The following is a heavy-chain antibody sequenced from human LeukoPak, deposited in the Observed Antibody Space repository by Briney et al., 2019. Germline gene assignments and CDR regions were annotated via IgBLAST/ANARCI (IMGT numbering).Heavy chain of an antibody. CDR1: GGPVTSYY. CDR2: IYDSGST. J-gene: IGHJ4*02. V-gene: IGHV4-59*08. CDR3: ARGYCSSTSCYPFDY. Sequence: SETLSLTCTVSGGPVTSYYWSRIRQPPGKGLEWIGYIYDSGSTNYNPYLKSRVTISVDTSKNQFSLKLSSVTAADTAVYYCARGYCSSTSCYPFDYWGQGTLVTVSS. D-gene: IGHD2-2*01.